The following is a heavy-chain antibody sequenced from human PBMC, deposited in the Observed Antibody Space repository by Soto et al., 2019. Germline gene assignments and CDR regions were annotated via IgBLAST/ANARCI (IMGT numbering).Heavy chain of an antibody. CDR2: IWYDGSNK. D-gene: IGHD6-19*01. V-gene: IGHV3-33*01. CDR3: ARDIAVAGAHYYYYGMDV. J-gene: IGHJ6*02. CDR1: GFTFSSYG. Sequence: GGSLRLSCAASGFTFSSYGMHWVRQAPGKGLEWVAVIWYDGSNKYYADSVKGRFTISRDNSKNTLYLQMNSLRAEDTAVYYCARDIAVAGAHYYYYGMDVWGQGTTVTVSS.